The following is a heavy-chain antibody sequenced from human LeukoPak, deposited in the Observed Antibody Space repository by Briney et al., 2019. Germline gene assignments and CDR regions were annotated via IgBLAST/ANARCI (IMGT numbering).Heavy chain of an antibody. Sequence: GGSLRLSCTASRFTFSSYAMSWVRQAPGKGLEWVSGISYSGTSTYYADSVRGRFTISRDNAKNSLYLQMNSLRAEDTAIYYCARDRSRIHDYWGQGTLVTVSS. CDR1: RFTFSSYA. CDR3: ARDRSRIHDY. J-gene: IGHJ4*02. CDR2: ISYSGTST. D-gene: IGHD1-14*01. V-gene: IGHV3-23*01.